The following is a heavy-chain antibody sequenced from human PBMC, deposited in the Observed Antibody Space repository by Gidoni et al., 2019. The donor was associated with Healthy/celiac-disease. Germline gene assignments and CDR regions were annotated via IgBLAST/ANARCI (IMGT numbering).Heavy chain of an antibody. V-gene: IGHV3-21*01. CDR1: GFTFSSYS. CDR3: ARESGGITIFGVPHYYYGMDV. Sequence: EVQLVESGGGLVKPGGSLRLSCAASGFTFSSYSMHCVRQAPGKGLEWVSSISSSSSYIYYADSVKGRFTISRDNAKNSLYLQMNSLRAEDTAVYYCARESGGITIFGVPHYYYGMDVWGQGTTVTVSS. CDR2: ISSSSSYI. J-gene: IGHJ6*02. D-gene: IGHD3-3*01.